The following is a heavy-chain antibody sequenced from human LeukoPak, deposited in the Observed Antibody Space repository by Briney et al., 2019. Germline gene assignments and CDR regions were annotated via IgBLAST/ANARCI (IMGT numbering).Heavy chain of an antibody. V-gene: IGHV1-69*04. CDR3: ARDVPPWSFDP. D-gene: IGHD2-15*01. Sequence: ASVKVSCKASGGTFSSYAISWVRQAPGQGLEWMGRIIPILGIANYAQKFQGRVTMTRDTSTSTVYMELSSLRSEDTAVYYCARDVPPWSFDPWGQGTLVTVSS. J-gene: IGHJ5*02. CDR1: GGTFSSYA. CDR2: IIPILGIA.